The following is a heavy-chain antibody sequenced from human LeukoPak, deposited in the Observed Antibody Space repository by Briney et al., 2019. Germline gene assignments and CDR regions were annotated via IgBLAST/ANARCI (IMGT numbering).Heavy chain of an antibody. CDR3: ARTTSGYYYSFDY. D-gene: IGHD3-22*01. CDR1: GDSISSGGYS. V-gene: IGHV4-30-4*07. Sequence: SETLSLTCAVSGDSISSGGYSWSWIRQPPGKGLEWIGHIYYSGSTYYNPSLKSRVTMSVDTSKNQFSLKLSSVTAADTAVYYCARTTSGYYYSFDYWGQGTLATVSS. CDR2: IYYSGST. J-gene: IGHJ4*02.